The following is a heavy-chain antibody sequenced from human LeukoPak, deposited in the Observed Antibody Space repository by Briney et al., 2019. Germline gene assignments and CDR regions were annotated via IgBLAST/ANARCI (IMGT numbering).Heavy chain of an antibody. Sequence: GGSLRLSCAASGFTFSSYSMNWVRQAPGKGLEWISHINSDSNTYHADSVKGRFTISRDNAKNSLYLQMNSLRTEDTAVYYCARDNVVGMDVWGHGTTVIVSS. D-gene: IGHD2-21*01. V-gene: IGHV3-21*05. CDR3: ARDNVVGMDV. CDR1: GFTFSSYS. CDR2: INSDSNT. J-gene: IGHJ6*02.